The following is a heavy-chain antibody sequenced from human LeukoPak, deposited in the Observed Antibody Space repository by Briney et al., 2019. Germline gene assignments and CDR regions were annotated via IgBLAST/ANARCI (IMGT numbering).Heavy chain of an antibody. V-gene: IGHV1-18*01. CDR1: GYTFTSYG. D-gene: IGHD3-22*01. CDR2: ISAYNGNT. Sequence: GASVKVSCKASGYTFTSYGISWVRQAPGQGLEWMGWISAYNGNTNYAQKLQGRVTMTTDTSTSTAYMELRSLRSDDTAVYYCAREGTGKYYYDSSPFDYWGQGTLVTVSS. CDR3: AREGTGKYYYDSSPFDY. J-gene: IGHJ4*02.